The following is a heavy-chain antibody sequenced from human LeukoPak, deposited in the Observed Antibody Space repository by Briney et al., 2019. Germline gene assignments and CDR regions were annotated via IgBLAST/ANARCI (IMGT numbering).Heavy chain of an antibody. CDR3: AKDVYSSSLSAFDI. Sequence: GGSLRLSCAASGFTFDDYAMHWVRQAPGKGLEWVSGISWNSNSIGYADSVKGRFTISRDNAKNSLYLQMNSLRAEDTALYYCAKDVYSSSLSAFDIWGQGTMVTVSS. CDR1: GFTFDDYA. D-gene: IGHD6-13*01. J-gene: IGHJ3*02. CDR2: ISWNSNSI. V-gene: IGHV3-9*01.